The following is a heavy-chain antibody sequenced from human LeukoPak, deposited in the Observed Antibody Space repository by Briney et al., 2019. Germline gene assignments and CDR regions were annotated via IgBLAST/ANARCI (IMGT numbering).Heavy chain of an antibody. V-gene: IGHV4-59*01. CDR2: IYYSGST. CDR1: GGSISSYY. Sequence: SETLSLTCTVSGGSISSYYWSWIRQPPGKGLEWIGYIYYSGSTNYNPSLKSRVTISVDTSKNQFSLKLSSVTAADTAVYYCARGTYYYDGLFDPWGQGTLVTVSS. D-gene: IGHD3-22*01. CDR3: ARGTYYYDGLFDP. J-gene: IGHJ5*02.